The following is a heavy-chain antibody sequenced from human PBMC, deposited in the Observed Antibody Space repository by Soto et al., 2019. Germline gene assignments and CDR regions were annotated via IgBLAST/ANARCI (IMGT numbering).Heavy chain of an antibody. CDR2: IIPIFGTA. J-gene: IGHJ6*02. V-gene: IGHV1-69*13. Sequence: SVKVSCKASGGTFSSYAISWVRQAPGQGLEWMGGIIPIFGTANYAQKFQGRVTITADESTSTAYMELSSLRSEDTAVYYCARARRAARNYYYGMDVWGQGTTVTVSS. CDR1: GGTFSSYA. D-gene: IGHD6-13*01. CDR3: ARARRAARNYYYGMDV.